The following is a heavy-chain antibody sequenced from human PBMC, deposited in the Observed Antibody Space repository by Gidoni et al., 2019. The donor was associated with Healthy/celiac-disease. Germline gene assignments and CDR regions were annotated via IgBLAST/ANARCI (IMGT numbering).Heavy chain of an antibody. Sequence: QRQLQESGPGLVKPSETLSLTCTVSGGSISSSSYYWGWIRQPPGKGLEWIGSIYYSGSTYYNPSLKSRVTISVDTSKNQFSLKLSSVTAADTAVYYCARHTGIAAAGPFGYWGQGTLVTVSS. CDR2: IYYSGST. D-gene: IGHD6-13*01. V-gene: IGHV4-39*01. J-gene: IGHJ4*02. CDR3: ARHTGIAAAGPFGY. CDR1: GGSISSSSYY.